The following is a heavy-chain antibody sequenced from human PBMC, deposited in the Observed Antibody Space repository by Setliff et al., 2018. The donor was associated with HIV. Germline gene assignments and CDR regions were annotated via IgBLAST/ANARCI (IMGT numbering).Heavy chain of an antibody. CDR1: GYTLNNYA. V-gene: IGHV7-4-1*02. J-gene: IGHJ4*02. D-gene: IGHD4-4*01. CDR3: ARDGGNGVDY. Sequence: ASVKVSCKASGYTLNNYAMNWVRQAPGQGLEWLGWINTKTGYPTYAQDFTGRLVFSLDTSVNTAFVQISSLKAEDTAVYYCARDGGNGVDYWGQGTLVTVSS. CDR2: INTKTGYP.